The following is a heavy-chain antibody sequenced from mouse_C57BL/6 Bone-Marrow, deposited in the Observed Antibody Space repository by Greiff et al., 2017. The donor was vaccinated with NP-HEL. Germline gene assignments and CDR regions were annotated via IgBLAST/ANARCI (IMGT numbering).Heavy chain of an antibody. D-gene: IGHD2-5*01. Sequence: EVKLMESGGGLVKPGGSLKLSCAASGFTFSSYAMSWVRQTPEKRLESVATISDGGSYTYYPDNVKGRFTISRDNAKNNLYLQMSHLKSEDTAMYYCARRGYSNYYAMDYWGQGTSVTVSS. CDR2: ISDGGSYT. CDR3: ARRGYSNYYAMDY. CDR1: GFTFSSYA. V-gene: IGHV5-4*03. J-gene: IGHJ4*01.